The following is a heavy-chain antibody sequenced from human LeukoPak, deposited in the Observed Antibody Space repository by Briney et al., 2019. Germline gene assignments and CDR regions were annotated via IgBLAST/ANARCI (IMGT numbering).Heavy chain of an antibody. CDR1: GFTFSSYS. Sequence: GGSLRLSCAASGFTFSSYSMHWVRQAPGKGLESISAISGDGGSTYYANSVKGRFTISRDNSENTLYLQMGSLTAEDMAVYYCAREGTPGTLDYWGQGALVTVSS. V-gene: IGHV3-64*01. CDR3: AREGTPGTLDY. CDR2: ISGDGGST. J-gene: IGHJ4*02. D-gene: IGHD6-13*01.